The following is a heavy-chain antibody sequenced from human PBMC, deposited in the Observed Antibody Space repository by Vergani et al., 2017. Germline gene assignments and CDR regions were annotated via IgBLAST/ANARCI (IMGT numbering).Heavy chain of an antibody. CDR3: ARHDIGGDNWSHDTLDI. D-gene: IGHD1-20*01. Sequence: EVQLVQSGAEVRKPGESLTISCKGSGYSFTSNLISWVRQMPGKGLEWMGRIDPCDSYTKYSPSFQGHVTISADKSITTAYLQWSSLEASDTAMYYCARHDIGGDNWSHDTLDIWGQGTMVTVSS. CDR2: IDPCDSYT. V-gene: IGHV5-10-1*03. J-gene: IGHJ3*02. CDR1: GYSFTSNL.